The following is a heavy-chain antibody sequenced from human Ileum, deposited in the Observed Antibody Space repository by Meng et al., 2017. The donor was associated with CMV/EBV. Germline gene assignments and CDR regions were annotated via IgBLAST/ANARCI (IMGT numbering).Heavy chain of an antibody. CDR3: AREQMGAWRGYFDC. CDR1: GLAVSDNP. Sequence: GESLKISCAASGLAVSDNPMTWVRQVVGQGLQWVSTLYEGGSAHYAPSVEGRFRISKDNSANMVYLQMNSLGVEDTAVYYCAREQMGAWRGYFDCWGQGILVTVSS. D-gene: IGHD3-3*01. J-gene: IGHJ5*01. V-gene: IGHV3-53*01. CDR2: LYEGGSA.